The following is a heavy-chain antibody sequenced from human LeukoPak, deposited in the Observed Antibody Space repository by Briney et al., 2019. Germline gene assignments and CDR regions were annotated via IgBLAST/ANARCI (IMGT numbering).Heavy chain of an antibody. CDR2: IWYDGSNK. V-gene: IGHV3-33*01. CDR1: GFTFSSYG. Sequence: GGSLRLSCAASGFTFSSYGMHWVRQAPGKGLEWVAVIWYDGSNKYYADSVKGRFTISKDNAKNSLYLQMNSLRAEDTALYHCARNNGMDVWGQGTTVIVSS. CDR3: ARNNGMDV. J-gene: IGHJ6*02.